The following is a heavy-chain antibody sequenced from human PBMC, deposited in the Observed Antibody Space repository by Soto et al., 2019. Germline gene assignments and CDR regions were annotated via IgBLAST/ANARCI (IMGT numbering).Heavy chain of an antibody. CDR1: GGSITSGDYY. CDR3: ASGSTVINTLDF. CDR2: NYYGGST. Sequence: QVQLQESGPGLVKPSLTLSLTCTVSGGSITSGDYYWSWIRQPPGKGLEWVGYNYYGGSTYYNPSRESRITISLDTAKNQFSLELTSVTAADTAVYYCASGSTVINTLDFWGQGTLVTVSS. J-gene: IGHJ4*02. D-gene: IGHD4-17*01. V-gene: IGHV4-30-4*01.